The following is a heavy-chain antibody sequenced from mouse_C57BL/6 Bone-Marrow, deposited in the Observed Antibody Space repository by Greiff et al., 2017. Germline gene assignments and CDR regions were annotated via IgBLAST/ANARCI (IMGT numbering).Heavy chain of an antibody. J-gene: IGHJ1*03. V-gene: IGHV1-7*01. CDR1: GYTFTSYW. D-gene: IGHD2-3*01. CDR3: AKCEGGYYGGYWSIDV. Sequence: VKLQEPGAELAKPGASVKLSCKASGYTFTSYWMHWVQQRPGQGLEWIGDINPSGGYTKYNQQFKDKSTLPATKSSSTAYMQLSSLPDEPSTVSYCAKCEGGYYGGYWSIDVWGTGTSVTVSS. CDR2: INPSGGYT.